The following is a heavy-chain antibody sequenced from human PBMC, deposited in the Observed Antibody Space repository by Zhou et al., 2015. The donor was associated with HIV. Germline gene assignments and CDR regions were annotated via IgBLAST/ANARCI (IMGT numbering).Heavy chain of an antibody. CDR3: ARGDTMIVVEGYYFDY. V-gene: IGHV1-69*01. CDR1: GGTFSSYA. J-gene: IGHJ4*02. D-gene: IGHD3-22*01. Sequence: QVQLVQSGAEVKKPGSSVKVSCKASGGTFSSYAISWVRQAPGQGLEWMGGIIPIFGTANYAQKFQGRVTITADESTSTAYMELSSLRSEDTAVYYCARGDTMIVVEGYYFDYWGQGTLVTVSS. CDR2: IIPIFGTA.